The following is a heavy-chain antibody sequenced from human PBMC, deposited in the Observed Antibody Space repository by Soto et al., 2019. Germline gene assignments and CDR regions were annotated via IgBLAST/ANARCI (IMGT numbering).Heavy chain of an antibody. CDR2: IYWDDDK. V-gene: IGHV2-5*02. Sequence: QITLKESGPTLVKPTQTLTLTCTFSGFSLSTNGMGVGWIRQPPGEALEWLALIYWDDDKRYSPSLKSRITITNDTSKNNVVLTMTNMDTVDTATYYCAHSRTTTETLTGYYPYWFDTWGQGTLVTVSS. CDR1: GFSLSTNGMG. J-gene: IGHJ5*02. CDR3: AHSRTTTETLTGYYPYWFDT. D-gene: IGHD3-9*01.